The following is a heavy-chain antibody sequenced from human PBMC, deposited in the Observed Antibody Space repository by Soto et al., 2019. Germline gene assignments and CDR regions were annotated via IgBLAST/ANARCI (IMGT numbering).Heavy chain of an antibody. V-gene: IGHV4-61*01. CDR1: GGSVSSGSYY. D-gene: IGHD1-26*01. Sequence: SETLSLTCTVSGGSVSSGSYYWIWIRQPPGKGLEWIGYIYYSGSTNYNPSLKSRVTISVDTSKNQFSLKLSSVTAADTAVYYCARSRYSGSYYWFDPWGQGTLVTVSS. CDR3: ARSRYSGSYYWFDP. CDR2: IYYSGST. J-gene: IGHJ5*02.